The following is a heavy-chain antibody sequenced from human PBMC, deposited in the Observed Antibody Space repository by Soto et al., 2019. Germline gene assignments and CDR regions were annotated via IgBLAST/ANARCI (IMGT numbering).Heavy chain of an antibody. Sequence: EVQLVESGGGLVQPGGSLRLSCAASGFTFSSYWMHWVRQAPGKGLVWVSRINSDGSSTSYADSVKGRFTISRDNAKNTLYLQMNSLRAEDTAVYYCARVVQTIFGVVIMPNYYMDVWGKGTTVTVSS. J-gene: IGHJ6*03. CDR3: ARVVQTIFGVVIMPNYYMDV. CDR1: GFTFSSYW. CDR2: INSDGSST. V-gene: IGHV3-74*01. D-gene: IGHD3-3*01.